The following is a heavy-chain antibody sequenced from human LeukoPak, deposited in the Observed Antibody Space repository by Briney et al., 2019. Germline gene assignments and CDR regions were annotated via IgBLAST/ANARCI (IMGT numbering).Heavy chain of an antibody. CDR1: GGSISSGGYY. Sequence: SETLSLTCTVSGGSISSGGYYWSWIRQPPGKGLEWIGYIYHSGSTYYNPSLKSRVTISVDRSKNQFSLKLSSVTAADTAVYYCARSIVVVPAGPGWYFDLWGRGTLVTVSS. CDR3: ARSIVVVPAGPGWYFDL. V-gene: IGHV4-30-2*01. CDR2: IYHSGST. D-gene: IGHD2-2*01. J-gene: IGHJ2*01.